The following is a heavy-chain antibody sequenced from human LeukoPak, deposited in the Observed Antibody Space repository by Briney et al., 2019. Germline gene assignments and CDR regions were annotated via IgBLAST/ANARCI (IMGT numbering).Heavy chain of an antibody. Sequence: GSSVKVSCKASGGTFSSYAISWVRQAPGQGLEWMGGIIPIFGTANYAQKFQGRVTITADESTSTAYMELSSLRSEDTAVYYCARDLSGSCGGDCYSPSRPHFDYWGQGTLVTVSS. V-gene: IGHV1-69*01. CDR2: IIPIFGTA. CDR1: GGTFSSYA. J-gene: IGHJ4*02. CDR3: ARDLSGSCGGDCYSPSRPHFDY. D-gene: IGHD2-21*01.